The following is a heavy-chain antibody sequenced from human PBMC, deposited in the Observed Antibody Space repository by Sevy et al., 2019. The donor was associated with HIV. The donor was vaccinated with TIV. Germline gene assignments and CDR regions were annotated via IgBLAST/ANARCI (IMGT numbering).Heavy chain of an antibody. Sequence: ASVKVSCKASGYTFTNYGIDWVRQAPGQGLEWIGWINTYNGNTNYTQKLQGRVTMTTDTSTSTAYMELRSLRSDDTAVYYCARGGSSWSFDYWGQGTLVTVSS. CDR1: GYTFTNYG. V-gene: IGHV1-18*01. D-gene: IGHD6-13*01. J-gene: IGHJ4*02. CDR3: ARGGSSWSFDY. CDR2: INTYNGNT.